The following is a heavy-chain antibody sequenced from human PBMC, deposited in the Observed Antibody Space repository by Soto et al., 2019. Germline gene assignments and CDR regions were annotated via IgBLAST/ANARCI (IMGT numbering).Heavy chain of an antibody. J-gene: IGHJ3*02. Sequence: QITLKESGPTLVKPTHTLTLTCTFSGFSLSTSGVGVGWISQPPGKALDWLALIYWDDDKRYSPSLKSRLTITKDTSKNQVVLTMTNMDPVDTATYYCAHRTGPFRSDPVAIWGQGTMVTVSS. CDR3: AHRTGPFRSDPVAI. CDR1: GFSLSTSGVG. CDR2: IYWDDDK. V-gene: IGHV2-5*02.